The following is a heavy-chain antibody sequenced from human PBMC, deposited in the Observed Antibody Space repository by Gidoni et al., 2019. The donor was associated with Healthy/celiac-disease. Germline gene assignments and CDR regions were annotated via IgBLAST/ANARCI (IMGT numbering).Heavy chain of an antibody. J-gene: IGHJ5*02. CDR1: GGTFSSYA. D-gene: IGHD2-21*02. CDR3: ARDVLLSGVVVTAPGWFDP. V-gene: IGHV1-69*01. Sequence: QVQLVQSGAAVTKPGSSVKVSCKASGGTFSSYAISWVRQARGQGLEWMGGIIPIFGTANYEATSTDYMELSSLRSEDTAVYYWARDVLLSGVVVTAPGWFDPWGQGTLVTVSS. CDR2: IIPIFGTA.